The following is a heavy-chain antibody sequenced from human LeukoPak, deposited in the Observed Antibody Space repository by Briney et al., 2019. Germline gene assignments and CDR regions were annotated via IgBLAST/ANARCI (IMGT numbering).Heavy chain of an antibody. CDR1: GYTFTSYY. CDR3: ATAANILTGYSPPDY. CDR2: INPSGGST. D-gene: IGHD3-9*01. V-gene: IGHV1-46*01. J-gene: IGHJ4*02. Sequence: ASVKVSCKASGYTFTSYYMHWVRQAPGQGLEWVGIINPSGGSTSYAQKFQGRVTMTRDTSTSTVYMELSSLRSEDTAVYYCATAANILTGYSPPDYWGQGTLVTVSS.